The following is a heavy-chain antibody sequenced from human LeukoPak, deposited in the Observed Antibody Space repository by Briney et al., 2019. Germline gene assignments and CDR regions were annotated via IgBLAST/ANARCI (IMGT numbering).Heavy chain of an antibody. CDR1: GDSISSSHW. D-gene: IGHD3-10*01. V-gene: IGHV4-4*02. Sequence: SETLSLTCAVSGDSISSSHWWSWVRQSPGKGLEWIGTISYSGTTYFNPSHMSRVSISVDTSKNHFSLKLSSVTAADTAVYYCAANSADYNTLGSSYKVWGQGTLVTVSS. J-gene: IGHJ4*02. CDR2: ISYSGTT. CDR3: AANSADYNTLGSSYKV.